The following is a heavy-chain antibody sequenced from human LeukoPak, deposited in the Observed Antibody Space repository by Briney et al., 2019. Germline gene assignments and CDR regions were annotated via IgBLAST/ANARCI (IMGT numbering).Heavy chain of an antibody. CDR2: ISAYNGNT. CDR3: VRIVYYYYYMDV. Sequence: ASVKVSCKASGYTFTSYGISWVRQAPGQGLEWMGWISAYNGNTNYAQKLQGRVTITTDTSTSTAYMELRSLRSDDTAVYYCVRIVYYYYYMDVWGKGTTVTVSS. V-gene: IGHV1-18*01. D-gene: IGHD1-14*01. CDR1: GYTFTSYG. J-gene: IGHJ6*03.